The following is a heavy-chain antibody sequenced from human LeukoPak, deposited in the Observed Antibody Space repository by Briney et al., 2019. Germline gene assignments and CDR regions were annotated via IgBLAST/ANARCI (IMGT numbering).Heavy chain of an antibody. CDR3: APTVPYYYGSGSSKWAFDI. V-gene: IGHV1-24*01. CDR2: FDPEDGET. D-gene: IGHD3-10*01. Sequence: GASVKVSCKVSGYTLTELSMHWVRQAPGKGLEWMGGFDPEDGETIYAQKFQGRVTMTEDTSTDTAYMELSSLRSEDTAVYYCAPTVPYYYGSGSSKWAFDIWGQGTMVTVSS. J-gene: IGHJ3*02. CDR1: GYTLTELS.